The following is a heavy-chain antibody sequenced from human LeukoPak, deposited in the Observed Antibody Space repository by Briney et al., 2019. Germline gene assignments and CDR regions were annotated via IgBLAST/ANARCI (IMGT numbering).Heavy chain of an antibody. CDR1: GGSISNYY. Sequence: SETLSLTCTVSGGSISNYYWSWIRQPPGKALEWIGYIYYSGSTNYNPSLKSRVTISIDTSKNQFSLKLSSVTAADTAVYYCARDHYYDSSGYTFRHWGQGTLVTVSS. J-gene: IGHJ1*01. D-gene: IGHD3-22*01. CDR3: ARDHYYDSSGYTFRH. V-gene: IGHV4-59*01. CDR2: IYYSGST.